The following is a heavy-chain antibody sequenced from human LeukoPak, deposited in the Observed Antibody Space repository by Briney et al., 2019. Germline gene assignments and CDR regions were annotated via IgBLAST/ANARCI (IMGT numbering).Heavy chain of an antibody. CDR3: ARGGVDYYGSGTYCLMYYFDY. D-gene: IGHD3-10*01. CDR1: GFSFSSFW. Sequence: PGGSLRLSCAASGFSFSSFWMHWVRQVPGKGLLWVSGINSDGRTTGYADSVKGRFTISRDDPHNTLYLQMNSLRAEDTAVYFCARGGVDYYGSGTYCLMYYFDYWGQGALVTVSS. CDR2: INSDGRTT. J-gene: IGHJ4*02. V-gene: IGHV3-74*01.